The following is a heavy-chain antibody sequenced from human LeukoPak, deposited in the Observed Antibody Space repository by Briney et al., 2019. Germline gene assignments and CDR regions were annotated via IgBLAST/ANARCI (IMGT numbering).Heavy chain of an antibody. Sequence: SETLSLTCTVSGGSISSYYWSWIRQPPGKGLEWIGYIYYSGSTNYNPSLKSRVTISVDTSRNQFSLKLSSVTAADTAVYYCARHHYDYGDHYYFDYWGQGTLVTVSS. CDR3: ARHHYDYGDHYYFDY. CDR2: IYYSGST. V-gene: IGHV4-59*08. CDR1: GGSISSYY. J-gene: IGHJ4*02. D-gene: IGHD4-17*01.